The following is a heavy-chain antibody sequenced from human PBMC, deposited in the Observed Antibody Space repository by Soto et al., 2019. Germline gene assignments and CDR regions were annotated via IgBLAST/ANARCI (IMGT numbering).Heavy chain of an antibody. CDR3: ARGRSLLWFGEP. CDR1: GFTFSSYL. CDR2: MNQDGSEI. V-gene: IGHV3-7*01. Sequence: EVQLVESGGGLVQPGGSLKLSCAASGFTFSSYLMSWVRQAPGKGLEWVANMNQDGSEIYYVDSVRGRFTISRDNAENSLYLQMNSLRAEDTAVYYCARGRSLLWFGEPRGHGTLVTVSS. D-gene: IGHD3-10*01. J-gene: IGHJ4*01.